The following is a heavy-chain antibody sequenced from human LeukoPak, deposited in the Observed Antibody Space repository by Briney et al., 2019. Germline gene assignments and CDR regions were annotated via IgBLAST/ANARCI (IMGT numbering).Heavy chain of an antibody. CDR1: GGSISSSSYY. V-gene: IGHV4-39*07. CDR3: ARINYYDSSGYPDY. J-gene: IGHJ4*02. CDR2: IYYSGST. Sequence: SETLSLTCTVSGGSISSSSYYWGWIRQPPGKGLELIGSIYYSGSTYYNPSLKSRVTISVDTSKNQFSLKLSSVTAADTAVYYCARINYYDSSGYPDYWGQGTLVTVSS. D-gene: IGHD3-22*01.